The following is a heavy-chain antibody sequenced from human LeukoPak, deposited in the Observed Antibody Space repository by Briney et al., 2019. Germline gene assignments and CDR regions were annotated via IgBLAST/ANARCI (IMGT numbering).Heavy chain of an antibody. CDR3: ARGRYDSSGTPPLVFDY. V-gene: IGHV4-34*01. CDR1: GGSFSGYY. Sequence: SETLSLTCAVYGGSFSGYYWSWIRQPPGKGLEWIGEINHSGGTNYNPSLKSRVTISVDTSKNQFSLKLSSVTAADTAVYYCARGRYDSSGTPPLVFDYWGQGTLVTVSS. J-gene: IGHJ4*02. CDR2: INHSGGT. D-gene: IGHD3-22*01.